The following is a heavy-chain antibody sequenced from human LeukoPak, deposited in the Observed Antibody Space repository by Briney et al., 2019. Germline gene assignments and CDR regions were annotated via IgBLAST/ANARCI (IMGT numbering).Heavy chain of an antibody. CDR2: INPTSGGT. Sequence: ASVKVSCKASGYTFTGYYMHWVRQARGQGREWMGWINPTSGGTNYAEEFAGRVTMPRDTCISTAYMGMSRSRSNDTAVYYYARPRLDGSYWFDPWGQGTLVTVSS. J-gene: IGHJ5*02. V-gene: IGHV1-2*02. CDR3: ARPRLDGSYWFDP. D-gene: IGHD3/OR15-3a*01. CDR1: GYTFTGYY.